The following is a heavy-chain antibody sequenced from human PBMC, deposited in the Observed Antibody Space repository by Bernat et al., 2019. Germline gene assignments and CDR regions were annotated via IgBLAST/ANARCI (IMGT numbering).Heavy chain of an antibody. D-gene: IGHD6-6*01. V-gene: IGHV3-21*01. Sequence: EVQLVESGGGLVKPGGSLRLSCAASGFTFSSYSMNWVRQAPGKGLEWVSSISSSSSYIYYADSVKGRFTISRDNAKNSLYLQMNSLRAEDTAVYYCARDGSIAARGGMDVWGQGTTVTVSS. CDR2: ISSSSSYI. J-gene: IGHJ6*02. CDR1: GFTFSSYS. CDR3: ARDGSIAARGGMDV.